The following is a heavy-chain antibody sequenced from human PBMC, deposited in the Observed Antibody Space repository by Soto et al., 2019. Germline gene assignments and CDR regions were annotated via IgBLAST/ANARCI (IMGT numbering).Heavy chain of an antibody. V-gene: IGHV4-34*01. J-gene: IGHJ6*02. CDR2: INHSGST. CDR3: ARHRTYYDFWSGYSRFYYYYGMDV. Sequence: SETLSLTCAVYGGSFSGYYWSWIRQPPGKGLEWIGEINHSGSTNYNPSLKSRVTISVDTSKNQFSLKLSSVTAADTAVYYCARHRTYYDFWSGYSRFYYYYGMDVWGQGTTVTVSS. CDR1: GGSFSGYY. D-gene: IGHD3-3*01.